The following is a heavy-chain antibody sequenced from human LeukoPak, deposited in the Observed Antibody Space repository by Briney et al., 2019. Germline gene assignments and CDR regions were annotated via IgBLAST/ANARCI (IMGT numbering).Heavy chain of an antibody. D-gene: IGHD2/OR15-2a*01. Sequence: GASVKVSCKGSGYIFPDYYIYWVRQAPGQGLEWMGRINPNSGGTNYAQKFQGRVTMTRDTSISTAYMELSRLRSDDTAVYYCARTAAAFSTDYWGQGTLVTVSS. CDR3: ARTAAAFSTDY. J-gene: IGHJ4*02. CDR2: INPNSGGT. V-gene: IGHV1-2*06. CDR1: GYIFPDYY.